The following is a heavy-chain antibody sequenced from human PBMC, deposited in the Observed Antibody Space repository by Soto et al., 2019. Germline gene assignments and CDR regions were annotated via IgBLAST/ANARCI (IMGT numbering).Heavy chain of an antibody. CDR3: ARGRGYWPGLVGP. D-gene: IGHD2-15*01. V-gene: IGHV4-30-2*01. CDR1: GGSISSGGYS. J-gene: IGHJ5*02. CDR2: IYHSGST. Sequence: QLLESGSGLVKPSQTLSLTCAVSGGSISSGGYSWSWIRQPPGKGLEWIGYIYHSGSTYYNPSLKSRVTISVDRSKNQFSLKLSSVTAADTAVYYCARGRGYWPGLVGPWGQGTLVTVSS.